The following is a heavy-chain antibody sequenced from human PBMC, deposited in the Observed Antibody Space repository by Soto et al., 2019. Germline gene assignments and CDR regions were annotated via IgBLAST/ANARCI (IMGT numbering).Heavy chain of an antibody. V-gene: IGHV4-34*01. CDR2: INHRGST. CDR1: VGSFSGYY. CDR3: ARGQDPSLASPFDY. Sequence: SETLSLTCAVYVGSFSGYYGTWIRQPPGKGLEWIGEINHRGSTKYNPSLKSRVTISVDTSKNQFSLNLSSVTAADTAVYYCARGQDPSLASPFDYWGQGTLVTVSS. J-gene: IGHJ4*02.